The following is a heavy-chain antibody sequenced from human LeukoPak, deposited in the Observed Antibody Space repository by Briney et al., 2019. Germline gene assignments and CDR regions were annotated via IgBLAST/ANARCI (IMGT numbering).Heavy chain of an antibody. CDR3: AKEGGAIRRLGGSYFDY. CDR1: GFTFSSYA. J-gene: IGHJ4*02. D-gene: IGHD3-16*01. CDR2: ISGSGGST. V-gene: IGHV3-23*01. Sequence: GGSLRLSCAASGFTFSSYAMSWVRQAPGKGLEWVSSISGSGGSTYYADSVKGRFTISRDNSKNTLYLQMNSLRAEDTAVYYWAKEGGAIRRLGGSYFDYWGQGTLVTVSS.